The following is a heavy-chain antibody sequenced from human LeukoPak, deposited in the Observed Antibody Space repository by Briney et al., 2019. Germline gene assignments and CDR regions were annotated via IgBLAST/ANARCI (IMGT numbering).Heavy chain of an antibody. CDR1: GGSISSSNW. D-gene: IGHD3-10*01. J-gene: IGHJ4*02. Sequence: SETLSLTCAVSGGSISSSNWWSWVRPPPGKGLEWIGEIYHSGSTNYNPSLKSRVTISVDKSKNQFSLKLSSVTAADTAVYYCARDGAQEEGFRELFFDYWGQGTLVTVSS. CDR3: ARDGAQEEGFRELFFDY. V-gene: IGHV4-4*02. CDR2: IYHSGST.